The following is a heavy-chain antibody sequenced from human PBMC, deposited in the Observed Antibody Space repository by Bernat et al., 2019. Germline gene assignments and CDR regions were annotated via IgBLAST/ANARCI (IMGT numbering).Heavy chain of an antibody. J-gene: IGHJ4*02. CDR1: GFTFTNFA. D-gene: IGHD6-19*01. V-gene: IGHV3-30-3*01. CDR2: ISYDGNSK. Sequence: VQLVESGGCLVQPGGSLRVSCAASGFTFTNFAIHWVRQAPGKGLEWVAVISYDGNSKYYADSVTGRFIISRDNYKSTLSMQMNSLRPDKTAVYYCVRDLGPSGLGSGWPLCCWGQGTQVTVSS. CDR3: VRDLGPSGLGSGWPLCC.